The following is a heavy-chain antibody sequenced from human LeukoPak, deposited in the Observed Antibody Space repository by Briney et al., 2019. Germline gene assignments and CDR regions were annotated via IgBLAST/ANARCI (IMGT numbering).Heavy chain of an antibody. CDR2: IKQDGSEK. J-gene: IGHJ4*02. V-gene: IGHV3-7*01. Sequence: GGSLRLSCAASGFTFSSYWMSWVRQAPGKGLEWVANIKQDGSEKYYVDSVKGRFTISRDNAKNSLYLQMNSLRAEDTAVYYCAREAYSSSFNFDYWGQGTLVTVSS. CDR1: GFTFSSYW. D-gene: IGHD6-6*01. CDR3: AREAYSSSFNFDY.